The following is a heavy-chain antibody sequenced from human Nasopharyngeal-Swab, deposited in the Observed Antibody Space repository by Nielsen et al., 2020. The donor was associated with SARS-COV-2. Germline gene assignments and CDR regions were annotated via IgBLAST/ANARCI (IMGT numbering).Heavy chain of an antibody. V-gene: IGHV3-30*03. CDR1: GFTFSNYG. D-gene: IGHD3-10*01. J-gene: IGHJ4*02. CDR3: ASLRAGYYYGSGSYYNLDY. Sequence: GESLKISCAASGFTFSNYGMHWVRQAPGKGLEWVAFSSFDENNKYYADSVKGRFTISRDNSKNTLYLQMNSLRAEDTAVYYCASLRAGYYYGSGSYYNLDYWGQGTLVTVSS. CDR2: SSFDENNK.